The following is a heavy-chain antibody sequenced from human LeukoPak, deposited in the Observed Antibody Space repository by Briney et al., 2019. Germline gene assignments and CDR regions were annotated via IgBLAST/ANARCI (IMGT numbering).Heavy chain of an antibody. CDR3: ARETTGTADAFDI. J-gene: IGHJ3*02. Sequence: GASVKVSCKASGYTFTGYYMHWVRQAPGQGLEWMGWINPNSGGTNYAQKFQGRVTMTRDTSISTAYMELSRLRSDDTAVYCCARETTGTADAFDIWGQGTMVTLFS. D-gene: IGHD1-1*01. CDR1: GYTFTGYY. CDR2: INPNSGGT. V-gene: IGHV1-2*02.